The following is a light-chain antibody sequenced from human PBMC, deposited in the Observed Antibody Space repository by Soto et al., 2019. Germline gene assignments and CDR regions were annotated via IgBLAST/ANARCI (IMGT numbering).Light chain of an antibody. CDR3: LSYTSDDVRYV. Sequence: QCSLTQPASVSGTPGQSITIACTGSNSDVGIYDFVSWYQHHPGRAPKLIVSEVSHRPSGVSNRFSGSKSGNTASLTISGLQSEDEADYYCLSYTSDDVRYVFGTGTKVTVL. J-gene: IGLJ1*01. CDR2: EVS. V-gene: IGLV2-14*01. CDR1: NSDVGIYDF.